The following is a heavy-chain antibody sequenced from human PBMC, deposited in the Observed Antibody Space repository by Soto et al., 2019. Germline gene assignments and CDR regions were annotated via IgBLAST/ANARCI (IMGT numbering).Heavy chain of an antibody. J-gene: IGHJ4*02. CDR1: GGTFNTYA. CDR3: AREVQVHTPAFVY. D-gene: IGHD3-10*01. Sequence: QVQLVQSGAEMKKPGSSVKVSCQSSGGTFNTYAMNWVRQAPGQGPEWMGDISPMFGAANYAPKFQGRVTITADEPTGTSYMQLSSLTSEDMALYFCAREVQVHTPAFVYWGQGTLVTVSS. V-gene: IGHV1-69*19. CDR2: ISPMFGAA.